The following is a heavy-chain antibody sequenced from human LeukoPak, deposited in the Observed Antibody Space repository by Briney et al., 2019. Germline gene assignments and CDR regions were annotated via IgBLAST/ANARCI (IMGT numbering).Heavy chain of an antibody. CDR1: GGSIIRSSYY. Sequence: SETLSLTCTVFGGSIIRSSYYWGWIRQPPGKGLEWIASIYYSGTTYYNPSLKSRVTIHVDTSKNEFSLKLNSVTAADTAVYYCASQSVPNAFDIWGQGIMVTVSS. J-gene: IGHJ3*02. CDR3: ASQSVPNAFDI. CDR2: IYYSGTT. V-gene: IGHV4-39*01. D-gene: IGHD1-1*01.